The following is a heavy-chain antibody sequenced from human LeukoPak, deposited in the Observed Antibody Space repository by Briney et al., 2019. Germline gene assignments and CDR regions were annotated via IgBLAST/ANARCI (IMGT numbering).Heavy chain of an antibody. D-gene: IGHD2-15*01. CDR3: ARDLGGYPFFMDV. Sequence: SETLSLTCSVSGGSLRSDRHNWAWVRQSADKGLEHIGSVDQTGSPYYNPPLKSRVTISVHTSNKQFSLNLTSVTAADTAVYYCARDLGGYPFFMDVWGKGITVTVSS. V-gene: IGHV4-39*07. CDR1: GGSLRSDRHN. J-gene: IGHJ6*03. CDR2: VDQTGSP.